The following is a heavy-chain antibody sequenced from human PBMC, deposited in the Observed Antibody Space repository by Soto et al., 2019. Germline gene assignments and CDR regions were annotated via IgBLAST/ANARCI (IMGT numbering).Heavy chain of an antibody. Sequence: QVQLVQSGAEVKKPGASVKVSCKASGYTFTSYGISWVRQAPGQGLEWMGWISAYNGNTNYAQKLQGRVTMTTDTSTSTAYMELRSLRSDDTAVYSCARDWMHYYDSSGYRDYYYGMDVWGQGTTVTVSS. CDR2: ISAYNGNT. D-gene: IGHD3-22*01. J-gene: IGHJ6*02. V-gene: IGHV1-18*04. CDR1: GYTFTSYG. CDR3: ARDWMHYYDSSGYRDYYYGMDV.